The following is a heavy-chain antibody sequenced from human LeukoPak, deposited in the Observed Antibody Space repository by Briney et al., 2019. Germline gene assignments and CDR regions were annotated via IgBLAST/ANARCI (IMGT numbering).Heavy chain of an antibody. V-gene: IGHV3-30-3*01. J-gene: IGHJ5*02. D-gene: IGHD3-22*01. CDR2: ISYDGSNK. CDR3: ARDPYYDSSGYYSNWFDP. Sequence: GRSLRLSCAASGFTFSSYAMHWVRQAPGKGLEWVAVISYDGSNKYYADSVKGRFTIFRDNSKNTLYLQMNSLRAEDTAVYYCARDPYYDSSGYYSNWFDPWGQGTLVTVSS. CDR1: GFTFSSYA.